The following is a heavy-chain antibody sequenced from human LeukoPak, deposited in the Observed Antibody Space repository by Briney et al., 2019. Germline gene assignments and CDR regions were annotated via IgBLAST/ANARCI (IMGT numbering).Heavy chain of an antibody. D-gene: IGHD3/OR15-3a*01. J-gene: IGHJ3*02. Sequence: ASVKVSCKASGYTFTGYYMHWVRQAPGQGLEWMGRVSPYNGNTYYSQRFQDRVIITKDTSTGTAYMDLRDLRTDDTAMYYCASPVDWDDAFDIWGQGTMVTVSS. CDR1: GYTFTGYY. CDR2: VSPYNGNT. CDR3: ASPVDWDDAFDI. V-gene: IGHV1-18*04.